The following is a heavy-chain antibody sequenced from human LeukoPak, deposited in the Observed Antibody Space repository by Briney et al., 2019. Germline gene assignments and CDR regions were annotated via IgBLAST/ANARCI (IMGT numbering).Heavy chain of an antibody. V-gene: IGHV3-23*01. CDR3: ARGVRGSGNFDY. D-gene: IGHD3-10*01. J-gene: IGHJ4*02. CDR2: ISNSAGST. Sequence: GGSLRLSCAASGFTFSSYAMSWVRQAPGKGLEWVSVISNSAGSTFYADSVKGRFTISRDNSKNTLYLQMNSLRAEDTAVYYCARGVRGSGNFDYWGQGTLVTVSS. CDR1: GFTFSSYA.